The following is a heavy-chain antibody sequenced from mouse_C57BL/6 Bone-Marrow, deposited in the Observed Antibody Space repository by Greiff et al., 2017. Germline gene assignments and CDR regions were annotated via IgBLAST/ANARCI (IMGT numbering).Heavy chain of an antibody. CDR3: ARHGNGPPITSRYFDY. CDR2: FYPGSGSI. V-gene: IGHV1-62-2*01. Sequence: VQLVESGAELVKPGASVKLSCKASGYTFTEYTIHWVKQRSGQGLEWIGWFYPGSGSIKYNEKFKDKATLTADKSSSTVYMELSRLTSEDSAVYFCARHGNGPPITSRYFDYWGQGTTLTVSS. CDR1: GYTFTEYT. D-gene: IGHD1-1*01. J-gene: IGHJ2*01.